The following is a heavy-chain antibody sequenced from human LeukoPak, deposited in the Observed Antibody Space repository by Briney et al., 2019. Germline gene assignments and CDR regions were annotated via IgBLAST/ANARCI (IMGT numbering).Heavy chain of an antibody. D-gene: IGHD4-23*01. V-gene: IGHV3-15*01. Sequence: GGSLTLSCAASGFTFSHAWMSWVRQAPGKGLEWVGHIQSKGDGGAAGCAAPVKGRFTVSRDDSKNMLYLQMNGLKTEDTAVYYCITGYGGRWGQGTLVTVSS. CDR2: IQSKGDGGAA. CDR3: ITGYGGR. CDR1: GFTFSHAW. J-gene: IGHJ4*02.